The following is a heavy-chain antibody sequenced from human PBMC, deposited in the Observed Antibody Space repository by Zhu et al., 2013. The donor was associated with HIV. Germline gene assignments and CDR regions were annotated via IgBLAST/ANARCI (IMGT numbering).Heavy chain of an antibody. CDR2: IYHSGVT. D-gene: IGHD3-16*01. CDR3: ARGDGYKLGGFDY. Sequence: QVQLQESGSGLVKPSQTLSLTCAVSGGSISSGAYSWNWIRQPPGKGPEWIGYIYHSGVTYYNPSLNSRVTISVDGSKNQFSLKLSSVTAADTAVYYCARGDGYKLGGFDYWGQGTLVTVSS. J-gene: IGHJ4*02. V-gene: IGHV4-30-2*01. CDR1: GGSISSGAYS.